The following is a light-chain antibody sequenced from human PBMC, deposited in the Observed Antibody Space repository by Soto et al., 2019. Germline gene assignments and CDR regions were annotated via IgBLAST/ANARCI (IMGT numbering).Light chain of an antibody. V-gene: IGKV1-5*03. CDR3: QQYSSRT. J-gene: IGKJ1*01. CDR2: KAS. Sequence: DIQMTQSPSTLSASVGDRVTITCRASQSITGRLAWYQQKAGKAPKLLIFKASSLESGVPSRFSGNGSGTEFTLTISSLQPDDFATYYCQQYSSRTFGPGTKVEIK. CDR1: QSITGR.